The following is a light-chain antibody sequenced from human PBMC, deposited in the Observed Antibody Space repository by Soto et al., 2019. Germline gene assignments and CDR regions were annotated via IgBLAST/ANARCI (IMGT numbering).Light chain of an antibody. J-gene: IGKJ5*01. V-gene: IGKV3-11*01. CDR1: QSVSSSY. Sequence: IVWTQSPGTLSLSPGQRATLSCTPSQSVSSSYLAWYQQKPGQAPRLLIYDASNRDTGIPARFSGSGSGTDFTLTISSLEPEDFAVYYCQQRSNWPPTFGQGTRLEIK. CDR2: DAS. CDR3: QQRSNWPPT.